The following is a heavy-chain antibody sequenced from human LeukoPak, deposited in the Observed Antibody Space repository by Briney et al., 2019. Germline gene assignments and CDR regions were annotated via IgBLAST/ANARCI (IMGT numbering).Heavy chain of an antibody. J-gene: IGHJ3*02. Sequence: GGSLRLSCAASGFTFSSYAMSWVRQAPGKGLEWVSAISGSGCSTYYADSVKGRFTISRDNSKNTLYLQMNSLRAEDTAVYYCAKDIVVVPAATPSHDAFDIWGQGTMVTVSS. CDR1: GFTFSSYA. V-gene: IGHV3-23*01. CDR2: ISGSGCST. D-gene: IGHD2-2*01. CDR3: AKDIVVVPAATPSHDAFDI.